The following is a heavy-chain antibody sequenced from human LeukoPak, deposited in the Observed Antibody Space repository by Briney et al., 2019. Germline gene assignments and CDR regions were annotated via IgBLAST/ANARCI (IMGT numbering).Heavy chain of an antibody. CDR2: IRWNSGSI. CDR1: GFTFDDYA. D-gene: IGHD4/OR15-4a*01. J-gene: IGHJ6*02. CDR3: AKDMSLDDDYGYYYYGMDV. Sequence: PGRSLRLSCAASGFTFDDYAMHWVRQAPGKGLEWVSGIRWNSGSIGYADSVKGRFTISRDNAKNSLYLQMNSLRAEDTALYYCAKDMSLDDDYGYYYYGMDVWGQGTTVTVSS. V-gene: IGHV3-9*01.